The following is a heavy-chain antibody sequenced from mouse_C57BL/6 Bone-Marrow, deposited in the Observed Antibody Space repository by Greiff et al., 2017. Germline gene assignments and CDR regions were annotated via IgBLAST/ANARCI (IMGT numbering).Heavy chain of an antibody. Sequence: VQLQQPGAELVKPGASVKLSCKASGYTFTSYWMHWVKQRPGRGVEWIGRIDPSSGGTKYNEKFKSKATLTADKPSSTAYMQLSSLTSEDSAVYYCVRGGMGDGYYWDFEVWGTGTTVTVSS. D-gene: IGHD2-3*01. V-gene: IGHV1-72*01. CDR1: GYTFTSYW. CDR3: VRGGMGDGYYWDFEV. J-gene: IGHJ1*03. CDR2: IDPSSGGT.